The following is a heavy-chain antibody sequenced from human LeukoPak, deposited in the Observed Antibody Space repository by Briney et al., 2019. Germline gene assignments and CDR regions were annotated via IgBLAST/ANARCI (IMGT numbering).Heavy chain of an antibody. V-gene: IGHV4-4*07. D-gene: IGHD2-2*01. CDR2: IYSSGT. CDR3: ARKLGYCSSTSCYAGWFDP. Sequence: PSETLSLTCTVSGGSISSYYLSWIRQPAGKGLEWIGRIYSSGTDYNPSLKSRVAISIDTSKNQFSLKLSSVTAADTAVYYCARKLGYCSSTSCYAGWFDPWGQGTLVTVSS. CDR1: GGSISSYY. J-gene: IGHJ5*02.